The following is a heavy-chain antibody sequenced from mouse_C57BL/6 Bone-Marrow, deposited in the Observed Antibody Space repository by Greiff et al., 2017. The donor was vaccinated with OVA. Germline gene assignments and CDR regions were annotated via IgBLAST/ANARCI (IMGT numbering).Heavy chain of an antibody. CDR2: ISYSGST. CDR1: GYSITSDY. V-gene: IGHV3-8*01. D-gene: IGHD1-1*01. Sequence: VQLKESGPGLAKPSQTLSLTCSVTGYSITSDYWNWIRKFPGNKLEYIGYISYSGSTYYNPSLKSRNSITRDTSKNQYYLQLNSVTTEDKAADYGGRSRYGSGYIDYWGQGTTVTVSA. CDR3: GRSRYGSGYIDY. J-gene: IGHJ2*01.